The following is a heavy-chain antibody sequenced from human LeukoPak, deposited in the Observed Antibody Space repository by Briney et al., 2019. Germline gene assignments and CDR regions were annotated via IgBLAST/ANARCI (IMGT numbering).Heavy chain of an antibody. CDR1: GGSISSGDYY. CDR3: ARADVDQYFDY. V-gene: IGHV4-30-4*01. Sequence: PSQTLSLTCTVSGGSISSGDYYWSWIRQPPGKGLEWIGYIYYSGSTYYNPSLKSRVTISVDTSKNQFSLKLSSATAADTAVYYCARADVDQYFDYWGQGTLVTVSS. J-gene: IGHJ4*02. D-gene: IGHD5-12*01. CDR2: IYYSGST.